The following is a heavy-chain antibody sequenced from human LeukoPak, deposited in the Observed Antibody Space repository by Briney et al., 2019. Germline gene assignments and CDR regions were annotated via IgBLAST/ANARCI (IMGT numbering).Heavy chain of an antibody. J-gene: IGHJ3*02. CDR1: GGSISSYY. Sequence: SETLSLTCTVSGGSISSYYWSWIRQPPGKGLEWIGYIYYSGSTNYNPSLKSRVTISVDTSKNQFSLKLSSVTAAGTAVYYCARGVTVLRYFDWFWNAFDIWGQGTMVTVSS. CDR2: IYYSGST. CDR3: ARGVTVLRYFDWFWNAFDI. V-gene: IGHV4-59*01. D-gene: IGHD3-9*01.